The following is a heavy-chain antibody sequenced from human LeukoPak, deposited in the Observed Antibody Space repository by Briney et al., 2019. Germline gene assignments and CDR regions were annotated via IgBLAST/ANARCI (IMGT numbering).Heavy chain of an antibody. CDR2: ISSSSSTI. CDR3: ARDPVLTYYYDSSGYYDY. CDR1: GFTFSDYY. V-gene: IGHV3-11*04. D-gene: IGHD3-22*01. Sequence: GGSLRLSCAASGFTFSDYYMSWIRQAPGKGLEWVSYISSSSSTIYYADSVKGRFTISRDNAKNSLYLQMNSLRAEDTAVYYCARDPVLTYYYDSSGYYDYWGQGTLVTVSS. J-gene: IGHJ4*02.